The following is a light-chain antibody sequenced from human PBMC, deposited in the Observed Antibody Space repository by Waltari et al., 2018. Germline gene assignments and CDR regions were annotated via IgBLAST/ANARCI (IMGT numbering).Light chain of an antibody. CDR3: QKYVNLPAT. CDR1: QSVGRY. J-gene: IGKJ1*01. Sequence: SCRASQSVGRYLAWYQQKPGQAPRLLIYDASTRATGIPVRFSGSGSGTDFSLTISRLESEDFAVYYCQKYVNLPATFGQGTKVEIK. V-gene: IGKV3D-15*02. CDR2: DAS.